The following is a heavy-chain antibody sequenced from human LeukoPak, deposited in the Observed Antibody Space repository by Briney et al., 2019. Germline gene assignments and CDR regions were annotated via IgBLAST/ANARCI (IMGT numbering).Heavy chain of an antibody. Sequence: PSETLSLTCTVSGGSISSSSYYWDWIRQSPGKGLEWIGNIYSGGSTYYTPSLKSRVTISVDTSKNQFSLKLSSVTAADTAIYFCARHSRSGSGGYENAFDIWGQGTMVSVSS. CDR3: ARHSRSGSGGYENAFDI. J-gene: IGHJ3*02. D-gene: IGHD5-12*01. V-gene: IGHV4-39*01. CDR2: IYSGGST. CDR1: GGSISSSSYY.